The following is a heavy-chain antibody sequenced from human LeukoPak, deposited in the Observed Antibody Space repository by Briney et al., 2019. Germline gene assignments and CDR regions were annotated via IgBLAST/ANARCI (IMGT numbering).Heavy chain of an antibody. Sequence: EGSLRLSCAASGFTFSSYGMGWVRQAPGKGLEWVSAVSGSGGTTHYADSVKGRFTISRDNSKNTLYLQMNSLRAEDTAVYYCARDQRMYYDFWSGYYIYYYYGMDVWGQGTTVTVSS. CDR2: VSGSGGTT. V-gene: IGHV3-23*01. CDR1: GFTFSSYG. D-gene: IGHD3-3*01. CDR3: ARDQRMYYDFWSGYYIYYYYGMDV. J-gene: IGHJ6*02.